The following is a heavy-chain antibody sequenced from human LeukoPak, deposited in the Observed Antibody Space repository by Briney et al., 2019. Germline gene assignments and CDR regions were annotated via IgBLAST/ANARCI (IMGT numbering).Heavy chain of an antibody. J-gene: IGHJ4*02. V-gene: IGHV1-8*01. Sequence: ASVKVSCKASGYTFTSYDINWVRQATGQGLEWMVWMNPNSGNTGYAQKFQGRATMTRNTSISTAYMELSSLRSEESAVYYCARVAPYSGRLYYFDYWGQGTLVTVSS. CDR1: GYTFTSYD. CDR2: MNPNSGNT. D-gene: IGHD5-12*01. CDR3: ARVAPYSGRLYYFDY.